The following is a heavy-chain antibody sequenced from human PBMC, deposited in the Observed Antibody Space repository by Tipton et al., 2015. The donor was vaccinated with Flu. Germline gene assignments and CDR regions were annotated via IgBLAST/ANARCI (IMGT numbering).Heavy chain of an antibody. D-gene: IGHD2-21*02. CDR1: GFTVSSNC. Sequence: SLRLSCAASGFTVSSNCMSWVRQAPGKGLEWVSVIYSGGSTYYADSVKGRFTISRDNSKNTLYLQMNSLRAEDTAVYYCARFYCGGDCYSSWGQGTLVTVSS. CDR3: ARFYCGGDCYSS. CDR2: IYSGGST. V-gene: IGHV3-53*01. J-gene: IGHJ4*02.